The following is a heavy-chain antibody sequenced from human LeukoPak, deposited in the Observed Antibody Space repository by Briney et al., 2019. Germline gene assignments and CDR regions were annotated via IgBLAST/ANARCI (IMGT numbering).Heavy chain of an antibody. D-gene: IGHD5-24*01. J-gene: IGHJ4*02. CDR2: ISHDETHK. CDR1: GLTFRTYT. V-gene: IGHV3-30-3*02. CDR3: AKSARGDGYNPYYFDL. Sequence: PGGSLRLSCAASGLTFRTYTMHWFRQAPGKGLEWVAVISHDETHKYYSDSVKGRFTISRDASKNTVYLQMNSLRAEDTAVYYCAKSARGDGYNPYYFDLWGQGTLVTVSS.